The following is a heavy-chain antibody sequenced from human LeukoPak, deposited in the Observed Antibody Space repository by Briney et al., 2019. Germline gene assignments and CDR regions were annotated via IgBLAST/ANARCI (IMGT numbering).Heavy chain of an antibody. J-gene: IGHJ5*02. CDR1: GFTVSSNY. V-gene: IGHV3-53*01. Sequence: GGSLRLSCAASGFTVSSNYMSWVRQAPGKGLEWVSLIYSGGSTYYANSVKGRFTISRDNSQNTLYLQMNSLRAEETAVYYCAKDRGVIVPAGMATWGQGTLVTVSS. D-gene: IGHD2-2*01. CDR2: IYSGGST. CDR3: AKDRGVIVPAGMAT.